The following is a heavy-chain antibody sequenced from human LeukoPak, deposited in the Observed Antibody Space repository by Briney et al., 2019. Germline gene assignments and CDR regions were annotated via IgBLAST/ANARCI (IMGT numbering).Heavy chain of an antibody. J-gene: IGHJ4*02. V-gene: IGHV4-4*02. CDR3: AREGGPYRPLDY. Sequence: SETLSLTCGISGGSISTTNWWTWVRQPPGEGLEWVGEVHLSGRTHYNPSLESRVTMSVDMSENHISLRLTSVTAADTAVYYCAREGGPYRPLDYSGQGTLVTVSS. CDR1: GGSISTTNW. CDR2: VHLSGRT.